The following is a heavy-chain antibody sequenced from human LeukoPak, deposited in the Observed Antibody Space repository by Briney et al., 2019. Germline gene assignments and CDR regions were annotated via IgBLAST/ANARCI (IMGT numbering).Heavy chain of an antibody. V-gene: IGHV3-7*05. CDR2: IQQEGSEK. D-gene: IGHD6-19*01. J-gene: IGHJ4*02. Sequence: GGSLRLSCAASGFTFSGSWMSWVRQAPGKGPEWVANIQQEGSEKYYVDSVKGRFSISRDNAKNSLYLQMSSLRAEDTAVYYCATGWYRLDYWGQGTLVTVSS. CDR3: ATGWYRLDY. CDR1: GFTFSGSW.